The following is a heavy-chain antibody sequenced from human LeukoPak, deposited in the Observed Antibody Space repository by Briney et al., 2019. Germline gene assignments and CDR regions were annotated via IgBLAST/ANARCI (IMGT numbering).Heavy chain of an antibody. CDR2: ISDSGST. D-gene: IGHD3-16*01. V-gene: IGHV4-59*01. CDR1: GGSISSYY. Sequence: SETLSLTCTVSGGSISSYYWSWIRQPPGKVLEWIGYISDSGSTNYNPSLKSRVTTSVDTSKNQFSLKLTSVTAADTAVYYCARVSWPGRGSRFDPWGQGTLVTVSS. CDR3: ARVSWPGRGSRFDP. J-gene: IGHJ5*02.